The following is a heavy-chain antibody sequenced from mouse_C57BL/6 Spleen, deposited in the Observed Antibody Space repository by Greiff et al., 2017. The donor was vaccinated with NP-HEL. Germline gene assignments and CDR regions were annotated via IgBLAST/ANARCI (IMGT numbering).Heavy chain of an antibody. Sequence: LVESGAELVRPGASVTLSCKASGYTFTDYEMHWVKQTPVHGLEWIGAIDPETGGTAYNQKFKGKAILTADKSSSTAYMELRSLTPEDSAVYYSGYAMDYWGQGTSVTVSS. CDR2: IDPETGGT. J-gene: IGHJ4*01. V-gene: IGHV1-15*01. CDR1: GYTFTDYE. CDR3: GYAMDY.